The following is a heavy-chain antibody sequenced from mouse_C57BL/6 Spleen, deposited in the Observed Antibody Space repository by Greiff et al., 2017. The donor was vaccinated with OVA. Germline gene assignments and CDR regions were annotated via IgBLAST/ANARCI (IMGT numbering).Heavy chain of an antibody. J-gene: IGHJ2*01. V-gene: IGHV1-82*01. Sequence: QVQLQQSGPELVKPGASVKISCKASGYAFSSSWMNWVKQRPGKGLEWIGRIYPGDGDINYNGKFKGKATLTADKSTSTAYMQLSSLTSEDSAVYYCARWNYDSSYCFDYWGQGTTLTVSS. CDR1: GYAFSSSW. CDR3: ARWNYDSSYCFDY. CDR2: IYPGDGDI. D-gene: IGHD1-1*01.